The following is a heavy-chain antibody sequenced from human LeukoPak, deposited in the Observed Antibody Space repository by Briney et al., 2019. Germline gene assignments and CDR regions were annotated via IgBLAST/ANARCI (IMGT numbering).Heavy chain of an antibody. CDR3: AREGELLDGDYGGYFDY. V-gene: IGHV4-59*12. D-gene: IGHD4-17*01. CDR1: GGSISSYY. CDR2: IYYSGGT. J-gene: IGHJ4*02. Sequence: SETLSLTCTVSGGSISSYYWSWIRQPPGKGLEWIGYIYYSGGTYYNPSLKSRVTISVDTSKNQFSLKLSSVTAADTAVYYCAREGELLDGDYGGYFDYWGQGTLVTVSS.